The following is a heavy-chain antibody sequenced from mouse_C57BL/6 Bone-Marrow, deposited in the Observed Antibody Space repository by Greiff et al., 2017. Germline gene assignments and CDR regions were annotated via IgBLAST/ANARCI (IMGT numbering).Heavy chain of an antibody. J-gene: IGHJ1*03. CDR3: ARRDYSNCRGYFDV. V-gene: IGHV8-8*01. CDR2: IWGGDDK. D-gene: IGHD2-5*01. CDR1: GFSLSTFGMG. Sequence: ESGPGILQPSQTLSLTCSFSGFSLSTFGMGVGWIRQPSGKGLEWLAHIWGGDDKYYNQALKSRLTISKDTSKNQVFLKIANVDTADTATYYCARRDYSNCRGYFDVWGTGTTVTVSS.